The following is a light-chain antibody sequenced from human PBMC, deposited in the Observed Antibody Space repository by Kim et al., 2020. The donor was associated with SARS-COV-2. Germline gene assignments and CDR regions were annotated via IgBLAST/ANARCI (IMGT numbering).Light chain of an antibody. CDR2: EVS. J-gene: IGLJ1*01. CDR1: SYAVGGYNH. Sequence: GQSVTISCPGTSYAVGGYNHLFWYQQHPAQAPQLMIYEVSKRPAGVPDRFSGSKCGYAASLTVSGLQAEDEADYYCSSYAGSNNYVFGTGTKVTVL. CDR3: SSYAGSNNYV. V-gene: IGLV2-8*01.